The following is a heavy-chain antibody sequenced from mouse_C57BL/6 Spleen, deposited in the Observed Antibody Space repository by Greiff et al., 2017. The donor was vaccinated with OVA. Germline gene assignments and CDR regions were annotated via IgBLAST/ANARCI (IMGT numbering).Heavy chain of an antibody. J-gene: IGHJ3*01. CDR3: ARWGTAQVAWFAY. CDR1: GYTFTSYW. Sequence: QVQLKQPGAELVKPGASVKLSCKASGYTFTSYWMQWVKQRPGQGLEWIGEIDPSDSYTNYNQKFKGKATLTVDTSSSTAYMQLSSLTSEDSAVYYCARWGTAQVAWFAYWGQGTLVTVSA. V-gene: IGHV1-50*01. CDR2: IDPSDSYT. D-gene: IGHD3-2*02.